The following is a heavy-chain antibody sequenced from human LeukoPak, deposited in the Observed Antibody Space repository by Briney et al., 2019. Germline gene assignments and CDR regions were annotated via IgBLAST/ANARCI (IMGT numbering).Heavy chain of an antibody. J-gene: IGHJ4*02. CDR2: ISAYNGHT. CDR3: ARDGHRRYYYDSSGYYRGDY. Sequence: ASVKVSCKASGYTFTNYGISWVRQAPGQGLEWMGWISAYNGHTKYAQKVQGRVTMTTDISTSTAYMELRSLRSDDTAVYYCARDGHRRYYYDSSGYYRGDYWGQGTLVTVSS. CDR1: GYTFTNYG. V-gene: IGHV1-18*01. D-gene: IGHD3-22*01.